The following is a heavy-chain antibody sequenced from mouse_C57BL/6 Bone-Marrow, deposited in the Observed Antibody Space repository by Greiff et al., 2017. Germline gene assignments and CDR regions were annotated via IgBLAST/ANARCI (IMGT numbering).Heavy chain of an antibody. J-gene: IGHJ3*01. D-gene: IGHD4-1*01. CDR3: ERSKSWDSWFDY. CDR2: LNPGSGGT. CDR1: GYAFTNYL. Sequence: VQLQQSGAELVRPGTSVKVSCKASGYAFTNYLIEWVKQRPGQGLEWIGVLNPGSGGTNYNEKFKGKATLTADKSSSTACMQVSSLTSEDSAVYFCERSKSWDSWFDYWGQGTLVTVSA. V-gene: IGHV1-54*01.